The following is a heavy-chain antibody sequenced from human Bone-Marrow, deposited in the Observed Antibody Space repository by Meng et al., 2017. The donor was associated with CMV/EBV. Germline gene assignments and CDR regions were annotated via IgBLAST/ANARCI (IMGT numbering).Heavy chain of an antibody. V-gene: IGHV1-18*01. CDR2: ISGYNGNT. CDR1: GYTFTSYG. D-gene: IGHD3-22*01. Sequence: ASVKVSCKASGYTFTSYGISWVRQAPGQGLEWMGWISGYNGNTNYAQKLQGRVTMTTDTSTSTASMELRSLRSDDTAVYYCARGAGYYDTSGDALAEPLDYWGQGTLVTVSS. J-gene: IGHJ4*02. CDR3: ARGAGYYDTSGDALAEPLDY.